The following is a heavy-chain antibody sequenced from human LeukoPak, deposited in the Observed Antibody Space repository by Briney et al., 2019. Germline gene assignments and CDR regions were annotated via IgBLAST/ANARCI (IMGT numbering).Heavy chain of an antibody. CDR2: IYTSGGT. V-gene: IGHV4-4*07. CDR1: GGSISSYY. D-gene: IGHD6-13*01. J-gene: IGHJ5*02. Sequence: SETLSLTCTVSGGSISSYYWSWIRQPAGKGLEWIGRIYTSGGTNYNPSLKSRVTMSVDTSKNQFSLKLSSVTAADTAVYYCARDHSSSWYPNWFDPWGQGTLVTVSS. CDR3: ARDHSSSWYPNWFDP.